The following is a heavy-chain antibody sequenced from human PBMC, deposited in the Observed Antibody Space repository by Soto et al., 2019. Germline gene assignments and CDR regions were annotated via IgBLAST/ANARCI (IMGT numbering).Heavy chain of an antibody. J-gene: IGHJ6*02. CDR3: ARARAIPGTTGYYYYGMDV. D-gene: IGHD1-7*01. CDR1: GGSISISSYS. CDR2: IYYSGST. Sequence: SXTLALTCPVSGGSISISSYSCGWIRQPPGKVLEWIGSIYYSGSTYYNPSLKSRVTISVDTSKNQFSLKLSSVTAADTAVYYCARARAIPGTTGYYYYGMDVWGQGTTVTVSS. V-gene: IGHV4-39*01.